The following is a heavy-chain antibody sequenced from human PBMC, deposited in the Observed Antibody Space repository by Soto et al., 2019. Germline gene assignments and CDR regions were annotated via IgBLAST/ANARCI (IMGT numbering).Heavy chain of an antibody. CDR1: GGSVSNSNYY. V-gene: IGHV4-39*01. CDR2: VYYRWRS. J-gene: IGHJ4*01. D-gene: IGHD2-8*01. Sequence: SETLSLTCTVSGGSVSNSNYYLGWIRQSPGKGLEWIGSVYYRWRSYSKSSVKSRVTISVDTSKNQFSLNLNSVTASDTAVYYCVSQRTSVLTQAYCDYWVPGALVTVSS. CDR3: VSQRTSVLTQAYCDY.